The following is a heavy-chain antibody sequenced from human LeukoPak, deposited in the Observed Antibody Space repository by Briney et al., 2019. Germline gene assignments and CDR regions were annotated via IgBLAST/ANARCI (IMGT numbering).Heavy chain of an antibody. CDR3: ARVELLLWFGELSASAFDI. J-gene: IGHJ3*02. Sequence: GASVKVSCKASGYTFTSYAMHWVRQAPGQRLEWMGWINAGNGNTKYSQKFQGRVTITRDTSASTAYMELSSLRSEDTAVYYCARVELLLWFGELSASAFDIWGQGTMVTVSS. D-gene: IGHD3-10*01. CDR1: GYTFTSYA. CDR2: INAGNGNT. V-gene: IGHV1-3*01.